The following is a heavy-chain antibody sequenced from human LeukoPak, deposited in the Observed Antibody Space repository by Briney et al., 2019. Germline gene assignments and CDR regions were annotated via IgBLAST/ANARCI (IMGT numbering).Heavy chain of an antibody. CDR2: IYYSGST. D-gene: IGHD4-23*01. Sequence: SETLSLTCTVPGDSIRSSSYYWSWIRQPPGKGLEWIGYIYYSGSTNYNPSLKSRVTISVDTSKNQFSLKLSSVTAADTAVYYCASTVEPLYFDYRGQGTLVTVSS. J-gene: IGHJ4*02. CDR3: ASTVEPLYFDY. V-gene: IGHV4-61*01. CDR1: GDSIRSSSYY.